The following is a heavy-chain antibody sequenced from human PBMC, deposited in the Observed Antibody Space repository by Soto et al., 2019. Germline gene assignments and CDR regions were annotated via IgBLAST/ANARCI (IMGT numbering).Heavy chain of an antibody. D-gene: IGHD3-22*01. Sequence: QVQLVESGGGLVKPGGSLRLSCAASGFTFSDYYMSWIRQAPGKGLEWVSYISSSGSTIYYADSVKGRFTISRDNAKNSLYLQMYSLRAEDTAVYYCARQKAWTGEWLSLYAPGMDVWGQGTTVTVSS. V-gene: IGHV3-11*01. CDR2: ISSSGSTI. J-gene: IGHJ6*02. CDR1: GFTFSDYY. CDR3: ARQKAWTGEWLSLYAPGMDV.